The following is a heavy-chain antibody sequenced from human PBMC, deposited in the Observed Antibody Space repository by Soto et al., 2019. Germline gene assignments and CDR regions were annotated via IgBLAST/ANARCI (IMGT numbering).Heavy chain of an antibody. Sequence: ASVKVSCKASGFTFTSSAVQWVRQAPGQGLESMGIIYPSGGTTIYSQKFQGRVTMTRDTSTHTFYMQLSSLRSENTAMYYCARVGYSSTGTTSHYHGRDVWGQGTTVTVSS. CDR3: ARVGYSSTGTTSHYHGRDV. CDR1: GFTFTSSA. V-gene: IGHV1-46*01. CDR2: IYPSGGTT. D-gene: IGHD3-22*01. J-gene: IGHJ6*02.